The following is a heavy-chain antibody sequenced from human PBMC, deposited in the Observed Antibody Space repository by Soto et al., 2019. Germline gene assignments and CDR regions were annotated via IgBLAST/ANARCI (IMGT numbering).Heavy chain of an antibody. D-gene: IGHD1-1*01. CDR2: IWFDGSGQ. Sequence: QVQLVESGGGVVQPGTSLRLSCAASGFTFSGAGMHWVRQAPGKGLEYVAIIWFDGSGQYYADSVKGRFTIPRDNSRNILYLQLNSLRAEDTAVYYCVRLKDWTLDSWGQGTLVSVSS. J-gene: IGHJ4*02. CDR1: GFTFSGAG. V-gene: IGHV3-33*01. CDR3: VRLKDWTLDS.